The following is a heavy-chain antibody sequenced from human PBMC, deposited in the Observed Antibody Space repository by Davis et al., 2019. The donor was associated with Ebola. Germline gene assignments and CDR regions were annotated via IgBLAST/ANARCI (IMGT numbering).Heavy chain of an antibody. CDR2: INSDGTNT. CDR1: GFTFSRSW. V-gene: IGHV3-74*01. J-gene: IGHJ6*02. CDR3: AKGVAGSPLGYGMDV. Sequence: GESLKISCLASGFTFSRSWMHWVRQAPGKGLVWVSRINSDGTNTSCADSVKGRFTISRDNAKNTLYLQMNSLRAEDTALYYCAKGVAGSPLGYGMDVWGQGTTVTVSS. D-gene: IGHD6-19*01.